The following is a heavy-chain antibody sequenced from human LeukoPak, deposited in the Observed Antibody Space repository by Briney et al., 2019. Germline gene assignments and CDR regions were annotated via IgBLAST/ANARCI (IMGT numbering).Heavy chain of an antibody. J-gene: IGHJ6*03. D-gene: IGHD2-2*01. Sequence: ASVKVSCKASGYTFTGYYMHWVRQAPGQGLEWMGWINPNNGGTKYVQKFQGRVTMTRDTSISTAYMELSRLRSDDTAVYYCARGCQYQLLIFLYYYMDVWGKGTTVTISS. CDR1: GYTFTGYY. CDR2: INPNNGGT. CDR3: ARGCQYQLLIFLYYYMDV. V-gene: IGHV1-2*02.